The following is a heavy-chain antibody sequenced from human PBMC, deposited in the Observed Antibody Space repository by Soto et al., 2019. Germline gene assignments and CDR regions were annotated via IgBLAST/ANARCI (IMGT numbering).Heavy chain of an antibody. Sequence: PGVSLRLSCAASGFTFSSYWMSWVRQAPGKGLEWVANIKQDGSEKYYVDSVKGRFTISRDNAKNSLYLQMNSLRAEDTAVYYCARARTIAPGWFDPWGQGTLVNVSS. D-gene: IGHD6-13*01. J-gene: IGHJ5*02. CDR1: GFTFSSYW. CDR3: ARARTIAPGWFDP. CDR2: IKQDGSEK. V-gene: IGHV3-7*01.